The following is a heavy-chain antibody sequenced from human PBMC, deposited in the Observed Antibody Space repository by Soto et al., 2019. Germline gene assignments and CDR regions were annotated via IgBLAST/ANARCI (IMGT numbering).Heavy chain of an antibody. Sequence: TLSLTFTVSGCPISSCGYYWSWIRQHPGKGLEWIGYIYYSGSTYYNPSLKSRVTISVDTSKNQFSLKLSSVTAADTAVYYCARVGVYFDSICYYYYFDYWGQGTLFTVSS. CDR1: GCPISSCGYY. D-gene: IGHD3-22*01. J-gene: IGHJ4*02. V-gene: IGHV4-31*03. CDR2: IYYSGST. CDR3: ARVGVYFDSICYYYYFDY.